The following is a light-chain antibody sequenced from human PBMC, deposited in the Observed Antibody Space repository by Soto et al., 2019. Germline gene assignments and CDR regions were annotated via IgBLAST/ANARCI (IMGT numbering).Light chain of an antibody. CDR2: EVN. CDR3: CSSGGTPTYV. J-gene: IGLJ1*01. Sequence: SVLTQPASVSGSPGQSITISCTGTSSNVGSYKLVSWYQQHPGKAPKLMIFEVNKRPSGVSNRFSGSKSGNTASLTISGLKVEDEADYYCCSSGGTPTYVFGIATKVTV. CDR1: SSNVGSYKL. V-gene: IGLV2-23*02.